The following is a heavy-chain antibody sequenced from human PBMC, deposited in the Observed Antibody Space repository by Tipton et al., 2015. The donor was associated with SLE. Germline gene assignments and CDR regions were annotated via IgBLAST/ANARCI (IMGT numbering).Heavy chain of an antibody. CDR1: GFTFSSYA. J-gene: IGHJ6*02. V-gene: IGHV3-23*01. D-gene: IGHD1-26*01. CDR2: ISGSGGST. CDR3: ARERSGGSYDRSGMDV. Sequence: SLRLSCAASGFTFSSYAMSWVRQAPGKGLEWVSAISGSGGSTYYADSVKGRFTISRDNSKNTLYLQMNSLRAEDTAVYYCARERSGGSYDRSGMDVWGQGTTVTVSS.